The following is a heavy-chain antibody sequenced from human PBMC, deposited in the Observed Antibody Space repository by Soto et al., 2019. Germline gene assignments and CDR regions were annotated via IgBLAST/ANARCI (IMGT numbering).Heavy chain of an antibody. D-gene: IGHD7-27*01. CDR2: IYWDDGK. CDR1: GFSLSTSGVG. Sequence: QITLKESGPTLVKPTQTLTLTCTFSGFSLSTSGVGVGWIRHPPGKALEWLALIYWDDGKRYSPSLKSRLTITNDTSKNQLVLTMTNMDPVDTATYYCAHSLIPNWGSRGAFDYWGQGTLVTVSS. V-gene: IGHV2-5*02. J-gene: IGHJ4*02. CDR3: AHSLIPNWGSRGAFDY.